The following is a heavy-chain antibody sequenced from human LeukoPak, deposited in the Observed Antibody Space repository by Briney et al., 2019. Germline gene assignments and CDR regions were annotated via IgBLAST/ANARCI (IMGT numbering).Heavy chain of an antibody. CDR1: GFTFSSYS. V-gene: IGHV3-30-3*01. J-gene: IGHJ4*02. Sequence: GRSLRLSCAASGFTFSSYSMHWVRQAPGKGLEGVAVISYDGSNKYYADSVRGRFTISRDNSKNTLYLQMNSLRDEDTGVYYCARDTVYGYYFDFWGQGTRVTVS. D-gene: IGHD4-11*01. CDR2: ISYDGSNK. CDR3: ARDTVYGYYFDF.